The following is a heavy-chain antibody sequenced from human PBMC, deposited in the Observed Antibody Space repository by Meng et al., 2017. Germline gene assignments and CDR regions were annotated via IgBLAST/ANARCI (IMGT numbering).Heavy chain of an antibody. V-gene: IGHV3-33*01. CDR2: IWYDGSNK. CDR3: ARGGYSSGWPYFDY. D-gene: IGHD6-19*01. CDR1: GFTFSSYG. Sequence: GQLVGSGGGVVQPGRSLRLSCAASGFTFSSYGMHWVRQAPGKGLEWVAVIWYDGSNKYYADSVKGRFTISRDNSKNTLYLQMNSLRAEDTAVYYCARGGYSSGWPYFDYWGQGTLVTASS. J-gene: IGHJ4*02.